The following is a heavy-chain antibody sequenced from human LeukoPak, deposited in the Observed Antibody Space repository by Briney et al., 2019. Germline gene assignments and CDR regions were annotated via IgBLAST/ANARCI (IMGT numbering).Heavy chain of an antibody. V-gene: IGHV4-34*01. CDR3: ATPGRYYDSSGYSD. CDR2: INHSGST. Sequence: SETLSLTCAVYGGSFSGYYWSWIRQPPGKGLEWIGEINHSGSTNYNPSLKSRVTISVDTSKNQFSLKLSSVTAADTAVYDCATPGRYYDSSGYSDWGQGTLVTVSS. D-gene: IGHD3-22*01. CDR1: GGSFSGYY. J-gene: IGHJ4*02.